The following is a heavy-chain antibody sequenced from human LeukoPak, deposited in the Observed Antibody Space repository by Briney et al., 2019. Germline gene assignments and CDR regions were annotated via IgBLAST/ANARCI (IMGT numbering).Heavy chain of an antibody. Sequence: SETLSLTCTVSGGSISGYYWSWIRQPPGKGLEWIGEINHSGSTNYNPSLKSRVTISVDTSKNQFSLKLSSVTAADTAVYYCARLGVRGVQNYWGQGTLVTVSS. V-gene: IGHV4-34*01. CDR3: ARLGVRGVQNY. J-gene: IGHJ4*02. CDR2: INHSGST. D-gene: IGHD3-10*01. CDR1: GGSISGYY.